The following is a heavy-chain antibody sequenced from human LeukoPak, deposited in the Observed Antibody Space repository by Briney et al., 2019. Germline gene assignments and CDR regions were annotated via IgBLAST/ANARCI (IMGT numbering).Heavy chain of an antibody. Sequence: SETLSLTCTVSGGSISSSSYYWGWIRQPPGKGLEWIGYIYYSGSTNYNPSLKSRVTISLDASKNQFSLKLKSVTAADTAVYYCARDGGARSFTNGLNWFDPWGQGILVTVSS. J-gene: IGHJ5*02. CDR3: ARDGGARSFTNGLNWFDP. CDR2: IYYSGST. CDR1: GGSISSSSYY. V-gene: IGHV4-61*01. D-gene: IGHD2-8*01.